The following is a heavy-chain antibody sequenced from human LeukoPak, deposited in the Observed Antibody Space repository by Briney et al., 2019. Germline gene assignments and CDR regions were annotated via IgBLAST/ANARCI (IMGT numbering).Heavy chain of an antibody. D-gene: IGHD1-26*01. J-gene: IGHJ3*02. V-gene: IGHV3-21*01. Sequence: PGGSLRLSCAASGFTFSSYSMNWVRQAPGKGLEWVSSISSSSNYIYYADSVKGRFTISRDNAKNSLYLQMNSLRAEDTDVYYCARDVGASAPDAFDIWGQGTMVTVSS. CDR1: GFTFSSYS. CDR2: ISSSSNYI. CDR3: ARDVGASAPDAFDI.